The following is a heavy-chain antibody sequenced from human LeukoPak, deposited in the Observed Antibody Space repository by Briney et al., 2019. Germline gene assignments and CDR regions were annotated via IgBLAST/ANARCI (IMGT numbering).Heavy chain of an antibody. J-gene: IGHJ4*02. CDR3: AGRDVDYGDYVDY. CDR1: GGSISSSSYY. D-gene: IGHD4-17*01. Sequence: PSETLSLTCTVSGGSISSSSYYWGWIRQPPRKGLEWIGSIYYSGSTYYNPSLKSRVTISVDTSKNQFSLKLSSVAAADTAVYDCAGRDVDYGDYVDYWGQGTLVTVSS. V-gene: IGHV4-39*01. CDR2: IYYSGST.